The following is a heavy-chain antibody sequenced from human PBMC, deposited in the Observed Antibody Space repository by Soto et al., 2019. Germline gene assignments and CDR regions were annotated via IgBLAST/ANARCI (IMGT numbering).Heavy chain of an antibody. J-gene: IGHJ4*02. V-gene: IGHV4-39*01. CDR1: GGSISSSSYY. CDR3: ARQRTTVVTQAYFDH. Sequence: EILSLTCTVSGGSISSSSYYWGWIRQPPGKGLEWIGSIYYSGSTYYNPSFKSRVTISIDTSKNQFSLKLSSVTATDTAVYYCARQRTTVVTQAYFDHWGQGALVTVSS. D-gene: IGHD2-21*02. CDR2: IYYSGST.